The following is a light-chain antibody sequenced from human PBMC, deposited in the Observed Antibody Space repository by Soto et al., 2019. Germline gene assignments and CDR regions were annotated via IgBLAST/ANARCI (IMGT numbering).Light chain of an antibody. V-gene: IGKV1-5*01. CDR2: YAS. CDR1: ENINSW. J-gene: IGKJ1*01. Sequence: DIQMTQSPSTLSASVGDRVTITCRANENINSWLAWYQQKPGRAHKLLIYYASSLERGVPSRFSGSRSGTEFTLTISSLQPDDFATYYCQQYSTYSRTFGQGTKV. CDR3: QQYSTYSRT.